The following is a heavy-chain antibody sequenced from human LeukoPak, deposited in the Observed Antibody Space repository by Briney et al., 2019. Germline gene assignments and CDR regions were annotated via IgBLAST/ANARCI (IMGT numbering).Heavy chain of an antibody. J-gene: IGHJ4*02. D-gene: IGHD3-10*01. CDR1: GFTFSSYA. V-gene: IGHV3-30*04. CDR2: ISYDGSNK. Sequence: GGSLRLSCAASGFTFSSYAMHWVRQAPGKGLEWVAVISYDGSNKYYADSVKGRFTISRDNSKNTLYLKMNSLRAEDTAVYYCARGSQYYGSGSYTFFDYSGQGALVTVSS. CDR3: ARGSQYYGSGSYTFFDY.